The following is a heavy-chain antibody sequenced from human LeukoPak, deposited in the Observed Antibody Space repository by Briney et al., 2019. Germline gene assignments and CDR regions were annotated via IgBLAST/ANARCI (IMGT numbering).Heavy chain of an antibody. J-gene: IGHJ3*02. V-gene: IGHV3-23*01. CDR3: AKDRAITIFGVVTDAFDI. Sequence: GGSLRLSCAASGFTFSSYAMSWVRQAPGKGLEWVSAISGSGGSTYYADSVKGRFTISRDNSKNTLYLQMNSLRAEDTAVYYCAKDRAITIFGVVTDAFDIWGQGTTVTVSS. CDR1: GFTFSSYA. D-gene: IGHD3-3*01. CDR2: ISGSGGST.